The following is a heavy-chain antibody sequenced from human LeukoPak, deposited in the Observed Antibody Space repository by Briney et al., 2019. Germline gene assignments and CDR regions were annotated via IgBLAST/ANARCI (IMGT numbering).Heavy chain of an antibody. D-gene: IGHD6-6*01. CDR3: ARGGWSSSSVGYNWFDP. V-gene: IGHV4-31*03. J-gene: IGHJ5*02. CDR1: GGSISSGGYY. Sequence: SETLSLTCTVSGGSISSGGYYWSWIRQHPGKGLEWIGYLYYSGGTYYNPSLKSRVTISVDTSKNQFSLKLSSVTAADTAVYYCARGGWSSSSVGYNWFDPWGQGTLVTVSS. CDR2: LYYSGGT.